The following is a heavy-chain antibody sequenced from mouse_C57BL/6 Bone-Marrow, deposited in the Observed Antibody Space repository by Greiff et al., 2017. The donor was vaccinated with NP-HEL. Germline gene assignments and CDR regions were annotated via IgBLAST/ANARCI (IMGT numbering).Heavy chain of an antibody. D-gene: IGHD4-1*01. Sequence: DVQLVESGGDLVKPGGSLKLSCAASGFTFSSYGMSWVRQTPDQRLEWVATIRGGGSYTYYPDSVKGRFTISRDNANNTLYLQMSSLKSEDTAMYYCARHDLGRGFADWGQGTLVTVSA. J-gene: IGHJ3*01. CDR3: ARHDLGRGFAD. CDR2: IRGGGSYT. CDR1: GFTFSSYG. V-gene: IGHV5-6*01.